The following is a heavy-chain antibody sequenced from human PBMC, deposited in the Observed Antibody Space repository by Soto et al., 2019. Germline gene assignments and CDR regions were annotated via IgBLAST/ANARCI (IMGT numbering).Heavy chain of an antibody. D-gene: IGHD6-6*01. J-gene: IGHJ6*02. CDR1: GFTFNSYA. CDR2: IIGSGGST. Sequence: PGGSLRLSCAASGFTFNSYAMSWVRQAPGKGLEWVSTIIGSGGSTYYADSVKGRFTISRDNSKNTLYLQMNSLRAEDTAVYYCAKEIAARPGEEVYYYYGMDVWGQGTTVTVSS. CDR3: AKEIAARPGEEVYYYYGMDV. V-gene: IGHV3-23*01.